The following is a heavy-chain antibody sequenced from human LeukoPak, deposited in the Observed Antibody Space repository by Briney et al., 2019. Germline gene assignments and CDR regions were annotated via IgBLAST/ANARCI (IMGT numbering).Heavy chain of an antibody. V-gene: IGHV3-30*04. CDR2: ISYDGSNK. J-gene: IGHJ4*02. D-gene: IGHD3-22*01. CDR3: ARVSGYYYYD. CDR1: GFTFSSYA. Sequence: GGSLRLSCAASGFTFSSYAMHWVRQAPGKGLEWVAVISYDGSNKYYADSVKGRFTISRDNSKNTLYLQMNSLRAEDTAVYYCARVSGYYYYDWGQGTLVTVSS.